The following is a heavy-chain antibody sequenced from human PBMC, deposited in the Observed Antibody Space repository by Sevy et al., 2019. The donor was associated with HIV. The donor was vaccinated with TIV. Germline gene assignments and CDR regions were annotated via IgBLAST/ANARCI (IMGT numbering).Heavy chain of an antibody. J-gene: IGHJ4*01. Sequence: ASVKVSCKASGYTFTGYYMHWVRQAPGQGLEWMGWINPNSGGTNYAQKFQGRVTMTRDTSISTAYMELSTLRSDDTAVYYCARAELLWFGFDYWGQGTLATVSS. V-gene: IGHV1-2*02. D-gene: IGHD3-10*01. CDR1: GYTFTGYY. CDR3: ARAELLWFGFDY. CDR2: INPNSGGT.